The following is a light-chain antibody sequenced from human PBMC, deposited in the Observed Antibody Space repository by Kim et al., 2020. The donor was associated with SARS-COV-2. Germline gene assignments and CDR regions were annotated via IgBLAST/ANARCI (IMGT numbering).Light chain of an antibody. CDR1: TGAVTGTHY. V-gene: IGLV7-43*01. J-gene: IGLJ7*01. CDR2: STS. Sequence: GTITLPCASSTGAVTGTHYTNWFQQKPGQPPRALIYSTSNRHSWTPARFSGSLLGGKAALTLSGVQPEDEATYYCLLYYGATLPRIFGGGTQLTVL. CDR3: LLYYGATLPRI.